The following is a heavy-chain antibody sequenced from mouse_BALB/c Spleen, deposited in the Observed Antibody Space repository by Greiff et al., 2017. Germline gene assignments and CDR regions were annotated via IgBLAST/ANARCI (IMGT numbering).Heavy chain of an antibody. CDR3: ANYCHCGYDLYAMDY. CDR2: ISTYYGDA. D-gene: IGHD2-2*01. Sequence: QVQLKESGAELVRPGVSVKLSCKGSGYTFTDYAMHWVKQSPAKSLEWIGVISTYYGDASYNQKFKGKATMTVDKSSSTAYMELARLTSEDSAIYYAANYCHCGYDLYAMDYWGQGTSVTVSS. CDR1: GYTFTDYA. J-gene: IGHJ4*01. V-gene: IGHV1-67*01.